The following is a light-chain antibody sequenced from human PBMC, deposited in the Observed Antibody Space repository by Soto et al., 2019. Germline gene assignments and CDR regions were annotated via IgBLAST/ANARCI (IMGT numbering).Light chain of an antibody. CDR3: QQSYSTIT. CDR1: QSISSY. CDR2: AAS. J-gene: IGKJ3*01. Sequence: DIQMTQSPSSLSAAVGDRVTITCRARQSISSYLTWYQQKPWKAPKLLIYAASSLQSGVPSRFSGSGSGTDFTLTICSLQPEYFATSYCQQSYSTITFGPGTKVDIK. V-gene: IGKV1-39*01.